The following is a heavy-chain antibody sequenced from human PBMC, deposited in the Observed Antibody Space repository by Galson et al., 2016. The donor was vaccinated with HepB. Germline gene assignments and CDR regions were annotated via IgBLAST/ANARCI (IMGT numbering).Heavy chain of an antibody. J-gene: IGHJ6*01. D-gene: IGHD3-10*01. CDR3: SREGKPYGLDV. CDR1: GFSLNTHDMC. Sequence: ALVKPTQTLTLTCTFSGFSLNTHDMCVTWIRQPPGKALEWLALIDWAGDKYYSTTLKTRLTISKDTSKNQLVLKMTKMDPMDTATYYFSREGKPYGLDVWGQGPPVTVSA. CDR2: IDWAGDK. V-gene: IGHV2-70*01.